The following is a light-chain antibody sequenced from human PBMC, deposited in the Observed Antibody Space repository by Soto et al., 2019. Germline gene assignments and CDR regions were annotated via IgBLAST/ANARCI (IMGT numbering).Light chain of an antibody. CDR3: QQYDVLRPA. CDR1: QDVNNH. Sequence: DIQLAQSQSSLSASVGDRVTITCQASQDVNNHLNWYQQKPGKAPKLLIYDASNLEGGVPSTFSGSKSGTDFTFTISTLQPEAFATYFCQQYDVLRPAFGPGTKVYIK. J-gene: IGKJ3*01. V-gene: IGKV1-33*01. CDR2: DAS.